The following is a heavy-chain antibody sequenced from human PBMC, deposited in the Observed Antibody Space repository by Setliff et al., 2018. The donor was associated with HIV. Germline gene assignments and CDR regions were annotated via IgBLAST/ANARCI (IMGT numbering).Heavy chain of an antibody. CDR2: IYTNGGT. D-gene: IGHD3-22*01. J-gene: IGHJ4*02. CDR3: ARDVGSHYDSREYYFDY. V-gene: IGHV4-59*01. Sequence: SETLSLTCTVSGGSINNYYWSWIRQPPGKGLEYIGYIYTNGGTNYNPSLKSRVTISVDTSKNQFSLKLSSVTAADTSVYYCARDVGSHYDSREYYFDYWGQGTLVTVSS. CDR1: GGSINNYY.